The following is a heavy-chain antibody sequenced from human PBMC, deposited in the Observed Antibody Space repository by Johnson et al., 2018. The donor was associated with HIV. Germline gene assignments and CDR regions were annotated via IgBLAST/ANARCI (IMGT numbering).Heavy chain of an antibody. D-gene: IGHD5-24*01. J-gene: IGHJ3*02. V-gene: IGHV3-30-3*01. CDR3: TRDWGEDGYTWGLGFDI. CDR1: GCTVSNNY. Sequence: QMQLVESGGGVVQPGGSLRLSCAASGCTVSNNYMSRVRQAPGKGLESVAVISKDGDNEYYADSVKGRFTVSRDHSKNTLNLQMNSLRPEDTGVYYCTRDWGEDGYTWGLGFDIWGPGTVVTVSS. CDR2: ISKDGDNE.